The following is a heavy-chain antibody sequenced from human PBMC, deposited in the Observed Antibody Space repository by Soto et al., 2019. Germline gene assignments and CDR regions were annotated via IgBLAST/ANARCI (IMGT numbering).Heavy chain of an antibody. D-gene: IGHD2-2*01. V-gene: IGHV4-34*01. CDR3: ARGGVVPANYYYYYMDV. J-gene: IGHJ6*03. CDR2: INHSGST. Sequence: SETLSLTCAVYGGSFSGYYWSWIRQPPGKGLEWIGEINHSGSTNYNPSLKSRVTISVDTSKNQFSLKLSSVTAADTAVYYCARGGVVPANYYYYYMDVWGKGTTVTVS. CDR1: GGSFSGYY.